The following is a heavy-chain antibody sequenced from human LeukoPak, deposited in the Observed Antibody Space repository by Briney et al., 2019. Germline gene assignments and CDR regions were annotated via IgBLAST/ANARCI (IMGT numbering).Heavy chain of an antibody. CDR1: GYTFTSYG. V-gene: IGHV1-18*01. D-gene: IGHD1-1*01. Sequence: ASVKVSCKASGYTFTSYGISWVRQAPGQGLEWMGWISAYNGNTNYAQKLQGRVTMTTDTSTSTAYMELRSLRSEDTAVYYCASPGTTGRSYSGYFDYWGQGTLVTVSS. CDR2: ISAYNGNT. CDR3: ASPGTTGRSYSGYFDY. J-gene: IGHJ4*02.